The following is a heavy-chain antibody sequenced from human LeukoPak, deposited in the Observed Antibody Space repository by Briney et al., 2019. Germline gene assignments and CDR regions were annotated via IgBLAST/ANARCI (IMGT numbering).Heavy chain of an antibody. Sequence: SGGSLRLSCAAADFSFATYGMGWVRQAPGRGLEWVSSVSGGDPTTYYADSVKGRFTISRDNSKNTLYLQMNSLRAEDTATYYCAKDSLLLRGRLLIYFFDFWGQGTLVTVSS. CDR3: AKDSLLLRGRLLIYFFDF. V-gene: IGHV3-23*01. D-gene: IGHD3-10*01. CDR1: DFSFATYG. CDR2: VSGGDPTT. J-gene: IGHJ4*02.